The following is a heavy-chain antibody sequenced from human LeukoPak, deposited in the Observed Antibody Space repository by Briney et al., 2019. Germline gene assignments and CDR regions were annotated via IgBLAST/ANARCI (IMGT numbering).Heavy chain of an antibody. V-gene: IGHV3-15*01. J-gene: IGHJ1*01. CDR1: GFTFSNAW. CDR3: TTWVDVLLWFGELTQH. D-gene: IGHD3-10*01. CDR2: IKSKTDGGTT. Sequence: PGGSLRLSCAASGFTFSNAWMSWVRQAPGKGLEWVGRIKSKTDGGTTDYAAPVKGRFTISRDDSKNTLYLQMNSLKTEDTAVYYCTTWVDVLLWFGELTQHWGQGTLVTVSS.